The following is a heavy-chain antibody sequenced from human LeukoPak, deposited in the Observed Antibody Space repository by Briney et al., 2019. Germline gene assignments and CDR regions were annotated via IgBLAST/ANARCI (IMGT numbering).Heavy chain of an antibody. D-gene: IGHD3-9*01. Sequence: GSLRLSCAASGFTFSAYSMTWVRQAPGKGLEWIGSIYHSGSTYYNPSLKSRVTISVDTPKNQFSLKLSSVTAADTAVYYCARSLTGGDFDYWGQGTLVTVSS. CDR1: GFTFSAYS. J-gene: IGHJ4*02. CDR2: IYHSGST. CDR3: ARSLTGGDFDY. V-gene: IGHV4-38-2*01.